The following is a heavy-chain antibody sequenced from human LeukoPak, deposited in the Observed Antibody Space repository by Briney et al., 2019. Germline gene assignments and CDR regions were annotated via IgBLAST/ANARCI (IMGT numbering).Heavy chain of an antibody. D-gene: IGHD3-22*01. Sequence: GASVKVSCKASGGTFSRYAISWVRQAPGQGLEWMGGIIPMSGTANYAQKFQGRVTVTADESTSTAYMELSSLRSEDTAVYYCARDPGYYDSSGYYHMYYSDYWGRGTLVTVSS. J-gene: IGHJ4*02. CDR3: ARDPGYYDSSGYYHMYYSDY. V-gene: IGHV1-69*13. CDR1: GGTFSRYA. CDR2: IIPMSGTA.